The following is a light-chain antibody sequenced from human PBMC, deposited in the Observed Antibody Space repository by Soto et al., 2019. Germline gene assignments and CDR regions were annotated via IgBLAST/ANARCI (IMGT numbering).Light chain of an antibody. Sequence: EIVLTQSPPTLSLSPGESATLSCRASQSVSGYLAWFQQKPGQAPRLLIYGASNRPTGIPARFSGSGSGTDFTLTISSLEPEDFAVYYCQQRSGWRRPFGQGTKLEI. CDR1: QSVSGY. J-gene: IGKJ2*01. CDR3: QQRSGWRRP. CDR2: GAS. V-gene: IGKV3-11*01.